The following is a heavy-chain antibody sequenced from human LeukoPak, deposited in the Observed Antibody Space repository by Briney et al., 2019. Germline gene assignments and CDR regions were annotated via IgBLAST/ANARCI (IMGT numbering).Heavy chain of an antibody. D-gene: IGHD3-16*02. CDR1: GFTFRIYA. CDR3: ARGMLSYYYYYMDV. V-gene: IGHV3-64*01. Sequence: GGSLRLSCAASGFTFRIYAMHWVRQAPGGGLEYVSTISSNGDSTYYVNSVKGRFTISRDYSKNTLYLQMGSLRAEDMAVYYCARGMLSYYYYYMDVWGKGTTVTVSS. J-gene: IGHJ6*03. CDR2: ISSNGDST.